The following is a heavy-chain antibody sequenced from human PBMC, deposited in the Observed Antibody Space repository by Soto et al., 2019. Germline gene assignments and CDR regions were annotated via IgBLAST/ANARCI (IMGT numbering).Heavy chain of an antibody. Sequence: ASVKVSCKASGYTFTGYYMHWVRQAPGQGLEWMGWINPNSGGTNYAQKFQGWVTMTRDTSISTAYMELSSLRSEDTAVYYCARGRGPFDIWGQGTMVTVSS. V-gene: IGHV1-2*04. J-gene: IGHJ3*02. CDR1: GYTFTGYY. D-gene: IGHD3-10*01. CDR3: ARGRGPFDI. CDR2: INPNSGGT.